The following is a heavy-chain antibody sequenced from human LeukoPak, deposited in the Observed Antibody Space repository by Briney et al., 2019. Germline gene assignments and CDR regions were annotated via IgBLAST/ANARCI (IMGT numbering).Heavy chain of an antibody. D-gene: IGHD2-15*01. CDR3: ARGYCSGGSCYSPDC. V-gene: IGHV1-69*01. J-gene: IGHJ4*02. CDR1: GGTFSSYG. CDR2: IIPIFGTA. Sequence: SVKVSCKASGGTFSSYGISWVRQAPGQGLEWMGGIIPIFGTANYAQKFQGRVTITADESTSTAYMELSSLRSEDTAVYYCARGYCSGGSCYSPDCWGQGTLVTVSS.